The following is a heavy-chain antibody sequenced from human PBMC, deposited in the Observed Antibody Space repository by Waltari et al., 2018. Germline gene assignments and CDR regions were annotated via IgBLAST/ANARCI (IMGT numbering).Heavy chain of an antibody. D-gene: IGHD4-17*01. J-gene: IGHJ1*01. Sequence: HLQLQESGPGPVKPPATLSLTCPVPGGSLSTKYNWGWIRQPPGKGLEWMGNMQYRGSTFYNPSLKSRVTISLDTSKNQFSLRLSSVGAADTAVYFCGRIAFGDDGGYFQHWGQGTLVTVSS. CDR3: GRIAFGDDGGYFQH. CDR2: MQYRGST. V-gene: IGHV4-39*01. CDR1: GGSLSTKYN.